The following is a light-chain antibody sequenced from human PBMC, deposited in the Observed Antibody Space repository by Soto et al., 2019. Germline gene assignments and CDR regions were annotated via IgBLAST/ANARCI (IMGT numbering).Light chain of an antibody. Sequence: QSVLTQPASVSGSPGQSITISCTGTSSDIGGYNYVSWYQQLPGKVPKLIIYDVSNRPSGVSDRFSGSKSGNAASLTISGLQAEDEAHYYCSSYTSTNTIYVFGTGTKLTAL. CDR3: SSYTSTNTIYV. CDR1: SSDIGGYNY. CDR2: DVS. V-gene: IGLV2-14*03. J-gene: IGLJ1*01.